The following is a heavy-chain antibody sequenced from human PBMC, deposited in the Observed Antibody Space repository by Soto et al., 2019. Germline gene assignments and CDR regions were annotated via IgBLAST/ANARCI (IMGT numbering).Heavy chain of an antibody. D-gene: IGHD2-15*01. J-gene: IGHJ4*02. CDR2: INSDGSST. CDR1: GFTFSSYW. Sequence: EVQLVASGGGLVQPGGPLRLFCAASGFTFSSYWMHWVRQAPGKGLVWVSRINSDGSSTSYADSVKGRFTISRDNAKNTLYLQMNSLRAEDTAVYYCVRTSLVVAAATREDYCGQGTLVTVSS. CDR3: VRTSLVVAAATREDY. V-gene: IGHV3-74*01.